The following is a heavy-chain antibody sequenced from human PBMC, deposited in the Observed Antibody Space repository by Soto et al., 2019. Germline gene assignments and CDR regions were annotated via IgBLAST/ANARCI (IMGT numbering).Heavy chain of an antibody. D-gene: IGHD1-1*01. CDR3: EKWNGYGDY. Sequence: EVQLLESGGGLVQPGGSLRLSCAVSGFSFSTYGVTWVRQAPGKGLEWVSGVSGGSGVTHYADSVKGRFTITGDNSKNTVYLHMNSLRVEDTAVYYCEKWNGYGDYWGQGTLVTVSS. V-gene: IGHV3-23*01. J-gene: IGHJ4*02. CDR1: GFSFSTYG. CDR2: VSGGSGVT.